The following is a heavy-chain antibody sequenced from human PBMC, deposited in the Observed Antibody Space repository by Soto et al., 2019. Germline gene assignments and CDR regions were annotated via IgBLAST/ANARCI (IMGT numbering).Heavy chain of an antibody. V-gene: IGHV1-18*04. CDR1: GYTFTTYG. J-gene: IGHJ4*02. CDR3: ARDLSGGGELLIF. D-gene: IGHD2-15*01. Sequence: QVQLVQSGAEVKKPGASVKVSCKTSGYTFTTYGIAWVRQAPGQGLEWMGWISAYNGYTNYTQKFQGRLTMTTDTSTRTAHMDLRSLRSDDTAVYYCARDLSGGGELLIFWGQGTLVTVSS. CDR2: ISAYNGYT.